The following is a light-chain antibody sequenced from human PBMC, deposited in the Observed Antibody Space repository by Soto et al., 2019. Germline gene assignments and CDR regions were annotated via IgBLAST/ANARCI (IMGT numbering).Light chain of an antibody. J-gene: IGKJ3*01. CDR1: QGISSY. V-gene: IGKV1-9*01. CDR2: AAS. CDR3: QQLNSYPLFT. Sequence: IQLTQSPSSLSASVGDRVTITCRASQGISSYLAWYQQKPGKAPKLLIYAASTLQSSVPSRFSGSASGTDFTLYISSLQPEDFATYYCQQLNSYPLFTFGPGTKVDIK.